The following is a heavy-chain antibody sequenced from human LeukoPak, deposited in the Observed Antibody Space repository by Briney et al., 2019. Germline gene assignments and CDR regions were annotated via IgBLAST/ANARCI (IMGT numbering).Heavy chain of an antibody. D-gene: IGHD4-11*01. CDR3: ARHSRVTSWVMDV. V-gene: IGHV4-39*01. CDR1: GGSISSSSYY. CDR2: IYYSGST. J-gene: IGHJ6*02. Sequence: SETLSLTCTVSGGSISSSSYYWGWIRQPPGKGLEWIGSIYYSGSTNYNPSLESRVTISVDTSKNQFSLKLSSVTAADTAVYYCARHSRVTSWVMDVWGQGTTVTVSS.